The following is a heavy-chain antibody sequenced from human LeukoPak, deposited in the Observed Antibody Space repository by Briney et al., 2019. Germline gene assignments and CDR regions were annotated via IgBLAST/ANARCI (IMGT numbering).Heavy chain of an antibody. D-gene: IGHD3-10*01. CDR1: GGSFSGYY. Sequence: PSETLSLTCAVYGGSFSGYYWSWIRQPPGKGLEWIGEINHSGSTNYNPSLKSRVTISVDTSKNQFSLKLSSVTAADTAVYYCASYNYYGPNRDYWGQGTLVTVSS. CDR3: ASYNYYGPNRDY. V-gene: IGHV4-34*01. CDR2: INHSGST. J-gene: IGHJ4*02.